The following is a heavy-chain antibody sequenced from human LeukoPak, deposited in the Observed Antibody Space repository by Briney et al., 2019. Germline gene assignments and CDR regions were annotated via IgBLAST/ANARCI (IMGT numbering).Heavy chain of an antibody. J-gene: IGHJ4*02. V-gene: IGHV4-34*01. CDR1: GGSFSGYY. CDR3: ARSVGYYGRIRDY. Sequence: SETLSLTCAVYGGSFSGYYWSWIRQPPGKGLEWIGEINHSGSINYNPSLKSRVTISVDTSKNQFSLKLSSVTAADTAVYYCARSVGYYGRIRDYWGQGTLVTVSS. CDR2: INHSGSI. D-gene: IGHD3-3*01.